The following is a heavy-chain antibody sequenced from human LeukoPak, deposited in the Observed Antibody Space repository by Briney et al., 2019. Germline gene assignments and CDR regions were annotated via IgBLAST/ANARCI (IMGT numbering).Heavy chain of an antibody. J-gene: IGHJ1*01. Sequence: GGSLRLSSAASGFIFSGYGMHWVRQAPGKGLEWVALIAHDESTIHYADSVKGRFTISRDNSKNTLYLQMNNLRVEDTTIYYCAKDRIVISFGNVSKHWGQGTLVTVS. CDR1: GFIFSGYG. CDR3: AKDRIVISFGNVSKH. D-gene: IGHD3-10*01. CDR2: IAHDESTI. V-gene: IGHV3-30*18.